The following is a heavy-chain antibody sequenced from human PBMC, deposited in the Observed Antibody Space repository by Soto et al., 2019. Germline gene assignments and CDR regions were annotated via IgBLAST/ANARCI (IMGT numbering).Heavy chain of an antibody. J-gene: IGHJ4*02. Sequence: PGESLKISCKGSGYKFTNYWIGWVRQMPGKGLEWMGIIYPGDSDTRYSPSFQGQVTISADKSITTAYLQWSSLKASDTAMYYCARTVSSRYYVPFDYWGQGTLVTVSS. V-gene: IGHV5-51*01. D-gene: IGHD3-22*01. CDR3: ARTVSSRYYVPFDY. CDR2: IYPGDSDT. CDR1: GYKFTNYW.